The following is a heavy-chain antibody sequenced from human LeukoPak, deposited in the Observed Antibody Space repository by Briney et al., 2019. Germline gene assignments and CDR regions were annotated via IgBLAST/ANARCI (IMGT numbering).Heavy chain of an antibody. Sequence: GESLKISCKGSGYSFTSYWIGWVRQMPGKGLEWMGIIYPGDSDTRYSPSFQGQVTISADKSISTAYLQWSSLKASDTAMYYCAKSYSGPTTFLRFLEWPYSFDYWGQGTLVTVSS. CDR1: GYSFTSYW. D-gene: IGHD3-3*01. J-gene: IGHJ4*02. CDR2: IYPGDSDT. V-gene: IGHV5-51*01. CDR3: AKSYSGPTTFLRFLEWPYSFDY.